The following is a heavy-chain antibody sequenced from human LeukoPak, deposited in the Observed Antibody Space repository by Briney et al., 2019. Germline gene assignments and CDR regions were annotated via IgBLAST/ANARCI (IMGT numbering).Heavy chain of an antibody. CDR3: ARCPAYTVTRNFDY. Sequence: SETLSLTCAVYGGSFSGYYWSGIGQPPGKGLEWIGEINHSGSINYNPSLKSRVTISVDTSKNHFSLKLSSVTAADTAVYYCARCPAYTVTRNFDYWGQGTLVTVSS. CDR1: GGSFSGYY. V-gene: IGHV4-34*01. J-gene: IGHJ4*02. CDR2: INHSGSI. D-gene: IGHD4-17*01.